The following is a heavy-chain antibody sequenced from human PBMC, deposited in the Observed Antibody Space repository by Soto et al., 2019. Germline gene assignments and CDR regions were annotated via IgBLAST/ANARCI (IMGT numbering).Heavy chain of an antibody. CDR1: GFTFSSYW. D-gene: IGHD3-16*02. J-gene: IGHJ4*02. CDR2: INSDGSST. V-gene: IGHV3-74*01. Sequence: PGGSLRLSCAASGFTFSSYWMHWVRQAPGKGLVWVTRINSDGSSTSYAASVKGRFTISRDNAKNTLYLQMNSLRAEDTAVYYCARVTFGGVIVIFDYWGQGTLVTVSS. CDR3: ARVTFGGVIVIFDY.